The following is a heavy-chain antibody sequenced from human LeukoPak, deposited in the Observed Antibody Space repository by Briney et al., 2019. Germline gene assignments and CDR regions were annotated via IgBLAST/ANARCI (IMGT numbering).Heavy chain of an antibody. CDR2: ISSSGRTI. CDR3: ARRDSGYYYHGTDV. D-gene: IGHD2-15*01. V-gene: IGHV3-11*01. Sequence: GGSLRLSCAASGFTVSSNYMSWVRQAPGKGLEWVSYISSSGRTIYYADSVKGRFTISRDKDKNSLYLQMNSLRAEDTAVYYCARRDSGYYYHGTDVWGQGTTVTVSS. CDR1: GFTVSSNY. J-gene: IGHJ6*02.